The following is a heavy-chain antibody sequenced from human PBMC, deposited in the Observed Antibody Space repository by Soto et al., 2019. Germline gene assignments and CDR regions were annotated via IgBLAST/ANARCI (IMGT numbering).Heavy chain of an antibody. D-gene: IGHD1-26*01. CDR1: GDSINSGYY. CDR2: IYQTGSS. CDR3: ARSPFSGIYAY. V-gene: IGHV4-38-2*01. Sequence: PSETLSLTCAVSGDSINSGYYWGWLRQPPGEGLEWIGHIYQTGSSYYNPSLKSRVTMSVDTSKNHFSLKLSSVTASDTAMYYCARSPFSGIYAYWSQGTLVTVSS. J-gene: IGHJ4*02.